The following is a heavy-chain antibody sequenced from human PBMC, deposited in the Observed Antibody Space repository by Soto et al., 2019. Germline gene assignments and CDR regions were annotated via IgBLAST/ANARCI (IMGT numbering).Heavy chain of an antibody. J-gene: IGHJ5*01. D-gene: IGHD1-1*01. V-gene: IGHV4-30-4*08. Sequence: RGCCWRSKNKPPGKGLEWIGHIYYSGRTYYNPSLESRLTISLDTSKNQFSLRLSSVTASDTVVYYCAREHTNSHDCFD. CDR1: RGCC. CDR2: IYYSGRT. CDR3: AREHTNSHDCFD.